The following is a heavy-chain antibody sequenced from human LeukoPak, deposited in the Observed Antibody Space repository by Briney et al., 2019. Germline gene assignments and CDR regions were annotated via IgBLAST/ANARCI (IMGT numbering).Heavy chain of an antibody. J-gene: IGHJ4*02. Sequence: SVTVSCTASGGTFSSYAISWVRQAPGQGLEWMGGIIPIFGTANYAQKFQGRVTITADESTSTAYMELSSLRSEDTAVYYCASGLYRYCSSTSCYFDYWGQGTLVTVSS. V-gene: IGHV1-69*13. CDR2: IIPIFGTA. CDR3: ASGLYRYCSSTSCYFDY. CDR1: GGTFSSYA. D-gene: IGHD2-2*01.